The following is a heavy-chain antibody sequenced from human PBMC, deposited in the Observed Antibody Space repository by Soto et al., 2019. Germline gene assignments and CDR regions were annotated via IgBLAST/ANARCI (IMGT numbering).Heavy chain of an antibody. D-gene: IGHD6-19*01. J-gene: IGHJ4*02. CDR3: ARDGRWLPTYYFDY. V-gene: IGHV1-3*01. CDR1: GYTFTSYA. CDR2: INAGNGNT. Sequence: ASVKVSCKASGYTFTSYAMHWVRQAPGQRLEWMGWINAGNGNTKYSQRFQGRVTITRDTSASTAYMELSSLRSEDTAVYYCARDGRWLPTYYFDYWGQGTLVTVSS.